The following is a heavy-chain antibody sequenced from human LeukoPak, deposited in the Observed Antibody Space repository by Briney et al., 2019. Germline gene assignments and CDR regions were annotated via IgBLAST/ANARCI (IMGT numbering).Heavy chain of an antibody. V-gene: IGHV1-69*01. CDR1: GNSISNYA. CDR3: ARVRFDCSSTSCYYWFDP. J-gene: IGHJ5*02. D-gene: IGHD2-2*01. CDR2: IIPTFGTA. Sequence: VKVSCKASGNSISNYAVSWVRQAPGQGFEWMGGIIPTFGTADYAQKFQGRVTITADQSTSTAYMELSSLRSEDTAVYYCARVRFDCSSTSCYYWFDPWGQGTLVTVSS.